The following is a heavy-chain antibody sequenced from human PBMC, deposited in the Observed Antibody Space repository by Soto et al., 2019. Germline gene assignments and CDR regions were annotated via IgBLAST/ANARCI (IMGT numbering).Heavy chain of an antibody. CDR2: IVVGSGNT. Sequence: ASVKVSCKASGFTFTSSAVQWVRQARGQRLERIGWIVVGSGNTNYAQKFQERVTITRDMSTSTAYMELSSLRSEDTAVYYCAAAPEILRFLEWLPDLYYYYGMDVWG. V-gene: IGHV1-58*01. CDR1: GFTFTSSA. CDR3: AAAPEILRFLEWLPDLYYYYGMDV. J-gene: IGHJ6*02. D-gene: IGHD3-3*01.